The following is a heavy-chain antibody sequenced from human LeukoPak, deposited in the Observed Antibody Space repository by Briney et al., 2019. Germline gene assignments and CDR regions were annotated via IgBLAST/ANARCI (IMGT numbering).Heavy chain of an antibody. V-gene: IGHV4-59*01. Sequence: SETLSLTCTVSGGSISSYYWSWIRQPPGKGLEWIGYIYYSGSTSYNPSLKSRVTISVDTSKNQFSLKLSSVTAADTAVYYCARGTGGSYGFDYWGQGTLVTVSS. D-gene: IGHD1-26*01. CDR2: IYYSGST. CDR1: GGSISSYY. J-gene: IGHJ4*02. CDR3: ARGTGGSYGFDY.